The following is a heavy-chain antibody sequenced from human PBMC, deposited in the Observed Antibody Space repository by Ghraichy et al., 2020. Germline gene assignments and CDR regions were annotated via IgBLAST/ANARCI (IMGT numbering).Heavy chain of an antibody. J-gene: IGHJ3*02. Sequence: ASVKVSCKVSGYTLTELPMHWVRQAPGKGLEWMGGFDPEDGETIYAQKFQGRVTMTEDTSTDTAYMELSSLRSEDTAVYYCATATSYYDSSNAFDIWGQGTMVTVSS. CDR2: FDPEDGET. CDR1: GYTLTELP. D-gene: IGHD3-22*01. V-gene: IGHV1-24*01. CDR3: ATATSYYDSSNAFDI.